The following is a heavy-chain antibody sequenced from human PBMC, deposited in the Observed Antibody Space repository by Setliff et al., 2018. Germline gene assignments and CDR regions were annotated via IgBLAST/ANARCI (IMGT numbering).Heavy chain of an antibody. CDR2: VFYNGAA. D-gene: IGHD3-10*01. J-gene: IGHJ4*02. CDR3: ARAPGRNIRGDY. V-gene: IGHV4-59*01. CDR1: GDSISDAS. Sequence: LSLTCTVSGDSISDASIMAWIRQPPGKGLEFIGYVFYNGAAKYDPSLKSRVTMSVDTSKTQFSLKLNSMTTADTAVYYCARAPGRNIRGDYWGQGALVTVSS.